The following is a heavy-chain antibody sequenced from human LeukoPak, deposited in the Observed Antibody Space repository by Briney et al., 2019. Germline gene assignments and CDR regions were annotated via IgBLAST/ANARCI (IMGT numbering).Heavy chain of an antibody. D-gene: IGHD3-22*01. Sequence: ASVKVSCKASGYTFTSYGISWVRQAPGQGLEWMGWISAYNCNTNYAHKLQGRVTMTTDTSTSTTYMDLRSLRSDDPAAYYCARDFVLYYDRPPPDYSGQGNLVTVSS. CDR2: ISAYNCNT. CDR1: GYTFTSYG. V-gene: IGHV1-18*01. J-gene: IGHJ4*02. CDR3: ARDFVLYYDRPPPDY.